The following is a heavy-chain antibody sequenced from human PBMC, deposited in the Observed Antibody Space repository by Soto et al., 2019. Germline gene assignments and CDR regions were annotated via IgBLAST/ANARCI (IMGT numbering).Heavy chain of an antibody. CDR1: GYTFTSYA. J-gene: IGHJ4*02. CDR3: ARFVAVVGHDY. CDR2: IIPIFGTA. D-gene: IGHD6-19*01. Sequence: GASVKVSCKASGYTFTSYAISWVRQAPGQGLEWMGGIIPIFGTANYAQKFQGRVTITADESTSTAYMELSSLRSEDTAVYYCARFVAVVGHDYCGQGTPVTVSS. V-gene: IGHV1-69*13.